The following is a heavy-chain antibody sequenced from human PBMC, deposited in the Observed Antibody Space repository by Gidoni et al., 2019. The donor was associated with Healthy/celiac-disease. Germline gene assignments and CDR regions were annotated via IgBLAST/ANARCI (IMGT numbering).Heavy chain of an antibody. CDR2: VSWNSGNT. CDR3: ARAGTFSSSSGWLDP. Sequence: EVQLVESGGGWVQPGRSLRLSCAASGFGFGGYAMHWVRQVPGKGLEWVSGVSWNSGNTAYADSVKGRFTISRDNAKNSLFLQMDSLRGEDTALYFCARAGTFSSSSGWLDPWGQGTLVTVSS. CDR1: GFGFGGYA. D-gene: IGHD6-6*01. V-gene: IGHV3-9*01. J-gene: IGHJ5*02.